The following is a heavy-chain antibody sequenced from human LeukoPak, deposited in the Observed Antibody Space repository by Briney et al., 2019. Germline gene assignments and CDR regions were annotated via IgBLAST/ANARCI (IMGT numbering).Heavy chain of an antibody. J-gene: IGHJ4*02. D-gene: IGHD3-22*01. CDR3: ASSGYHYASSYYFDY. CDR2: ISSSGSTI. V-gene: IGHV3-48*03. Sequence: GGSLRLSCAASGFTFSSYEMNWVRQAPGKGLEWVSYISSSGSTIYYADSVKGRFTISRDNAKNSLYLQMNSLSAEDTAVYYCASSGYHYASSYYFDYWGQGTLVTVSS. CDR1: GFTFSSYE.